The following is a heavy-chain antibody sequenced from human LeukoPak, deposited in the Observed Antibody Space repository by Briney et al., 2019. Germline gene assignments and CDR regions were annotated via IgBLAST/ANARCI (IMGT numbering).Heavy chain of an antibody. D-gene: IGHD3-10*01. V-gene: IGHV4-61*02. CDR3: ARPRLLFGSGPILV. CDR1: GDSISSGDYY. Sequence: PSETLSLTCTVSGDSISSGDYYWSWIRQPAGKGLEWIGRISSSGSTNYNPSLKSRVNISIDTSKNQFSLRLTSVTAADTAVYFCARPRLLFGSGPILVWGQGTLVTVSS. J-gene: IGHJ4*02. CDR2: ISSSGST.